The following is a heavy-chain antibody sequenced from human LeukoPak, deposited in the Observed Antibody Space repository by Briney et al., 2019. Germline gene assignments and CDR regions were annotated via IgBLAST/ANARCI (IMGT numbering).Heavy chain of an antibody. CDR2: IKQDGSEK. V-gene: IGHV3-7*02. D-gene: IGHD6-13*01. J-gene: IGHJ4*02. CDR1: GFSFNTYW. Sequence: GGSLRLSCAASGFSFNTYWMTWVRQAPGKGLEWVANIKQDGSEKDYVDSVKGRFTISRDNGKNSLYLQMNSLRAEDTAVYYCATTKSGSSWPHFDYWGQGTLVTVSS. CDR3: ATTKSGSSWPHFDY.